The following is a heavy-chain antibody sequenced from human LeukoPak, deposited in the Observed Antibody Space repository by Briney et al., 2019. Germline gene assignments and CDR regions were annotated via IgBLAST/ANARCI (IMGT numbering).Heavy chain of an antibody. CDR1: GYTFTGYY. D-gene: IGHD5-18*01. J-gene: IGHJ6*03. V-gene: IGHV1-2*02. CDR3: ARGEYSSYYMDV. Sequence: ASVKVSCKASGYTFTGYYMHWVRQAPGQGLEWMGWINPNSGGTNYAQEFQGRVTMTRDTSISTAFMELSRLRSDDTAVYYCARGEYSSYYMDVWGKGTTVTVSS. CDR2: INPNSGGT.